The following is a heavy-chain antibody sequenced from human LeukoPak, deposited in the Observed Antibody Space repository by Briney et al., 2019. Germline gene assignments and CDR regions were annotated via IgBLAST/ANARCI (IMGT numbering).Heavy chain of an antibody. J-gene: IGHJ4*02. CDR1: GFTFNSYG. Sequence: GGSLRLSCAASGFTFNSYGMHWVRQAPGKGLEWVAVISYDGSDKNYADSVKGRFTISRDNSKNTLYLQMNSLRGEDTAVYYCAKEGSNGDFDYWGQGTLVTVSS. V-gene: IGHV3-30*18. CDR2: ISYDGSDK. CDR3: AKEGSNGDFDY. D-gene: IGHD1-26*01.